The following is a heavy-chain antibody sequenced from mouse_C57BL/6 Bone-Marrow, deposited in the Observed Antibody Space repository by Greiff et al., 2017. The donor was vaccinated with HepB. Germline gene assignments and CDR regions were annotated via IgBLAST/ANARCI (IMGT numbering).Heavy chain of an antibody. Sequence: VQLQQPGAELVKPGASVKLSCKASGYTFTSYWMQWVKQRPGQGLEWIGEIDPSDSYTNYNQKFKGKATLTVDTSSSTAYMQLSSLTSEDSAVYYCAMIYYGNYVPFAYWGQGTLVTVSA. J-gene: IGHJ3*01. CDR3: AMIYYGNYVPFAY. CDR2: IDPSDSYT. CDR1: GYTFTSYW. V-gene: IGHV1-50*01. D-gene: IGHD2-1*01.